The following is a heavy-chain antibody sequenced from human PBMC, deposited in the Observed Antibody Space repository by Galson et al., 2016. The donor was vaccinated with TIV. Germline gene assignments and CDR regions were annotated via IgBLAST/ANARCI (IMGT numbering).Heavy chain of an antibody. V-gene: IGHV1-18*04. J-gene: IGHJ4*02. CDR1: GYTFGNYG. Sequence: SVKVSCKASGYTFGNYGISWMRQAPGQGLEWVGWISASNGDTNYARKFQGRITMTKDTFTSTVFMEVRSLRSEDTAVFYCARESDCSSGTCYSRAFDDWGQGTPVTVSS. D-gene: IGHD2-2*02. CDR3: ARESDCSSGTCYSRAFDD. CDR2: ISASNGDT.